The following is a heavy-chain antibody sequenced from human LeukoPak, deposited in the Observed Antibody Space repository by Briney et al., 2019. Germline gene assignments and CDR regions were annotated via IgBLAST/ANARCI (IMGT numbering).Heavy chain of an antibody. J-gene: IGHJ6*02. Sequence: GGSLRLSCAASGFTFSDYYMNWVRQAPGKGLEWVSYISSSGGTIYYADSVKGRFTISRDTAKNSLYLQMNSLRAEDTAVYYCARGWYPSIWGQGTTVTVSS. CDR1: GFTFSDYY. V-gene: IGHV3-11*01. D-gene: IGHD6-13*01. CDR3: ARGWYPSI. CDR2: ISSSGGTI.